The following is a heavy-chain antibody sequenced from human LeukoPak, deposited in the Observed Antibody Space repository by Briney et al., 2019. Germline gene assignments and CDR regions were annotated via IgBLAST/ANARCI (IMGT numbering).Heavy chain of an antibody. CDR3: ARGEGQAVSAFDY. J-gene: IGHJ4*02. CDR1: GGSISSYY. D-gene: IGHD2-15*01. Sequence: SETLSLTCTVSGGSISSYYWNWIRRPPGKGLEWIGYIHYSGSTNYNPSLESRVTISLDTAKNQFSLRLSSVTAADTAVYYCARGEGQAVSAFDYWGQRTLVTVSS. CDR2: IHYSGST. V-gene: IGHV4-59*01.